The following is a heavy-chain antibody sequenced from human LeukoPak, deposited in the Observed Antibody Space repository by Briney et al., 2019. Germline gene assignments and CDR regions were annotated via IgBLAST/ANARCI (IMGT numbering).Heavy chain of an antibody. J-gene: IGHJ4*02. CDR1: GFTFSSYW. D-gene: IGHD2-2*01. CDR2: INSDGSST. V-gene: IGHV3-74*01. Sequence: PGGSLRLSCPASGFTFSSYWMHWVRQAPGKGLVWVSRINSDGSSTSYADSVKGRFTICRDNAMNTLYLQMNSLRAEDTAVYYCARTYCSSTNCPLDYWGQGTLVTVSS. CDR3: ARTYCSSTNCPLDY.